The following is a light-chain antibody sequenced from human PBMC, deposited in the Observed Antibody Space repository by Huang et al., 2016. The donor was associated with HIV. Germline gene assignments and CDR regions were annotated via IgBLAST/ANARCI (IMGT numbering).Light chain of an antibody. CDR2: AAS. Sequence: ETVMTQSPVTLSVSPGDRASLSCRSSQIVSSHLAWYQQKPGQAPRLLIYAASTRATGVPARFSGRGAGTEFTITISTLQSEDSAVYYCQQYNDFRSTFGPGTRVEIK. CDR3: QQYNDFRST. J-gene: IGKJ3*01. V-gene: IGKV3-15*01. CDR1: QIVSSH.